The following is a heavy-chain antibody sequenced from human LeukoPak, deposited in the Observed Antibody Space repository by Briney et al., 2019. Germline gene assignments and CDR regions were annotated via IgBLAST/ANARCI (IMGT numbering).Heavy chain of an antibody. J-gene: IGHJ5*02. CDR1: RYTFTTYD. D-gene: IGHD2-2*01. Sequence: ASVKVSCKASRYTFTTYDINWVRQAAGQGLEWMGWMNPNSGNTGYAQKFQGRVTMTRNTSISTAYMELSSLRSEDTAVYYCARVWCSSTNCINGWFDPWGQGTPVTVSS. V-gene: IGHV1-8*02. CDR2: MNPNSGNT. CDR3: ARVWCSSTNCINGWFDP.